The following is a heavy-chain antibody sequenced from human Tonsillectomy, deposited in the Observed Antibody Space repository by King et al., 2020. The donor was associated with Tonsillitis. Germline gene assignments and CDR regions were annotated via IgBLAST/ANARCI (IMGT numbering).Heavy chain of an antibody. CDR3: AKAKDYGSGSYYEYYFDY. D-gene: IGHD3-10*01. CDR1: GFTFSSYG. Sequence: VQLVESGGGVVQPGRSLRLSCAASGFTFSSYGLHWVRQAPGKGLEWGAVILYDGSNKYYADAVKGRFTISRDNSKNTLYLQMNSLRAEDTGVYYCAKAKDYGSGSYYEYYFDYWGQGTLVTVSS. CDR2: ILYDGSNK. V-gene: IGHV3-30*18. J-gene: IGHJ4*02.